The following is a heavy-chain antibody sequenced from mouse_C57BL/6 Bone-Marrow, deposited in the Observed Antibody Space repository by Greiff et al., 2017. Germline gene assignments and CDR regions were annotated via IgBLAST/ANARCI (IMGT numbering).Heavy chain of an antibody. CDR2: IDPSDSYT. J-gene: IGHJ3*01. V-gene: IGHV1-59*01. CDR3: ANWGAY. CDR1: GYTFTSYW. D-gene: IGHD4-1*02. Sequence: VQLQQPGAELVRPGTSVKLSCKASGYTFTSYWMHWVKQRPGQGLEWIGVIDPSDSYTNYNQKFKGKATLTVDTSSSTAYMQLSSLTSEDSAVYYCANWGAYWGQGSLVTVSA.